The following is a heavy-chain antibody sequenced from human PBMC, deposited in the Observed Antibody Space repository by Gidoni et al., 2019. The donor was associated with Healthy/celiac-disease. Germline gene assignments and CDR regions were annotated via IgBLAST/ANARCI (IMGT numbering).Heavy chain of an antibody. CDR3: AASAPAPTGAGY. CDR2: IVVGSGNT. V-gene: IGHV1-58*01. Sequence: QMQLVQSGPEVKKPGTSVKVSCQASGFTFTSSAVQWVRQARGQRLEWIGWIVVGSGNTNYAQKFQERVTITRDMSTSTAYMELSSLRSEDTAVYYCAASAPAPTGAGYWGQGTLVTVSS. CDR1: GFTFTSSA. J-gene: IGHJ4*02. D-gene: IGHD4-17*01.